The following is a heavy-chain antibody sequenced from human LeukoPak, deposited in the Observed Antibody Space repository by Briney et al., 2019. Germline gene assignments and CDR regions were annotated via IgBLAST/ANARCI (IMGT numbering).Heavy chain of an antibody. V-gene: IGHV4-30-4*08. D-gene: IGHD2-2*01. CDR1: GGSISSSNYY. J-gene: IGHJ3*02. Sequence: SETLSLTCTVSGGSISSSNYYWGWIRQPPGKGLEWIGYIYYSGSTYYNSSLKSRVTISVDTSKNQFSLKLSSVTAADTAVYYCARGYESDAFDIWGQGTMVTVSS. CDR3: ARGYESDAFDI. CDR2: IYYSGST.